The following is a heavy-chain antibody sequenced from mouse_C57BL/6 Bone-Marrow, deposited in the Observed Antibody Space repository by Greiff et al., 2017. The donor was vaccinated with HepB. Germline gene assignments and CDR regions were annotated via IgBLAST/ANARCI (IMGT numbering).Heavy chain of an antibody. CDR2: ISNGGGST. V-gene: IGHV5-12*01. CDR3: ARHGYYGSSPYAMDY. D-gene: IGHD1-1*01. Sequence: EVKVEESGGGLVQPGGSLKLSCAASGFTFSDYYMYWVRQTPEKRLEWVAYISNGGGSTYYPDTVKGRFTISRDNAKNTLYLQMSRLKSEDTAMYYCARHGYYGSSPYAMDYWGQGTSVTVSS. CDR1: GFTFSDYY. J-gene: IGHJ4*01.